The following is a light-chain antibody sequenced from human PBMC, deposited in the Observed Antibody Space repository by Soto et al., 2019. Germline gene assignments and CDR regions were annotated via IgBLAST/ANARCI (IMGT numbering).Light chain of an antibody. Sequence: EKVLTQSPGTLSLSPGGRATLSCRASQSVSSSFLAWYQQKVGQAPRLLIYDASSRATGIPDRFSGSGSGTDFTLTIGRLEPEDFAVYYCQQYGSSPITFGQGTRLEIK. J-gene: IGKJ5*01. CDR3: QQYGSSPIT. V-gene: IGKV3-20*01. CDR1: QSVSSSF. CDR2: DAS.